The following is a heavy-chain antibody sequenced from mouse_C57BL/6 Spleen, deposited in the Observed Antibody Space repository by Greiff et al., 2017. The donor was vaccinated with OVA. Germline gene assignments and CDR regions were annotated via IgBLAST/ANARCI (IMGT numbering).Heavy chain of an antibody. V-gene: IGHV1-39*01. Sequence: VQLQQPGPELVKPGASVKLSCKASGYSFTDYYMNWVKQSTGKSLEWIGVINPNYGTTSYNQKFKGKATLTVDQSSSTAYMQLNSLTSEDAAVYYCAATGCYDAMDDWGQGTTVTVSS. CDR2: INPNYGTT. D-gene: IGHD6-1*01. CDR1: GYSFTDYY. J-gene: IGHJ4*01. CDR3: AATGCYDAMDD.